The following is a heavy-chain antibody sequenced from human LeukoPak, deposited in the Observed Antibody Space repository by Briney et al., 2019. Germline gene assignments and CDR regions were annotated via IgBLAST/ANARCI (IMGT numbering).Heavy chain of an antibody. CDR1: GYSISSGYY. CDR2: IYHSGST. D-gene: IGHD6-13*01. V-gene: IGHV4-38-2*02. CDR3: ARRLIAAADYYYYYMDV. Sequence: SETLSLTCTVSGYSISSGYYWGWIRQPPGKGLEWIGSIYHSGSTYYNPSLKSRVTISVDTSKNQFSLKLSSVTAADTAVYYCARRLIAAADYYYYYMDVWGKGTTVTISS. J-gene: IGHJ6*03.